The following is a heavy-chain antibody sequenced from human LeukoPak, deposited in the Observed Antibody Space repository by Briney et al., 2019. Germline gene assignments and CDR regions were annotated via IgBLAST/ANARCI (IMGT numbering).Heavy chain of an antibody. J-gene: IGHJ4*02. D-gene: IGHD5-12*01. Sequence: AGGSLRLSCAASGFTFDDYAVFWLRQVPGKGLEWVSLISGGGGSTYYADSVKGRFTISRDNSKNSLYLQMNSLRTEDSALYYCATPPWLRGYWGQGTLLTVSS. V-gene: IGHV3-43*02. CDR3: ATPPWLRGY. CDR1: GFTFDDYA. CDR2: ISGGGGST.